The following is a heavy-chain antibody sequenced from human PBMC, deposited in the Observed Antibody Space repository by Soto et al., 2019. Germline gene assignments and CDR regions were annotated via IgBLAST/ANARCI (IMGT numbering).Heavy chain of an antibody. CDR1: GFTFSSYA. J-gene: IGHJ4*02. D-gene: IGHD1-26*01. CDR2: ISYDGSNK. Sequence: GGSLRLSCAASGFTFSSYAMHWVRQAPGKGLEWVAVISYDGSNKYYADSVKGRFTISRDNSKNTLYLQMNSLRAEDTAVYYCARGSSEWELPNYYFDYWGQGTLVTVSS. V-gene: IGHV3-30-3*01. CDR3: ARGSSEWELPNYYFDY.